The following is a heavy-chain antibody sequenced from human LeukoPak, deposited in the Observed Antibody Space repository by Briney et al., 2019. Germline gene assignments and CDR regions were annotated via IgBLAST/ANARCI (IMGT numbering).Heavy chain of an antibody. D-gene: IGHD3-9*01. CDR2: IKRKTDGGTA. CDR3: ITGGATYYDILTGYFPTFDY. CDR1: GFSFSNAW. V-gene: IGHV3-15*01. J-gene: IGHJ4*02. Sequence: PGGSLRLSCAASGFSFSNAWVSWVRQAPGKGLEWVGRIKRKTDGGTADYAAPVKGRFTISRDDSKNTLYLQMNSLKTEDTAVYYCITGGATYYDILTGYFPTFDYWGQGTLVTVSS.